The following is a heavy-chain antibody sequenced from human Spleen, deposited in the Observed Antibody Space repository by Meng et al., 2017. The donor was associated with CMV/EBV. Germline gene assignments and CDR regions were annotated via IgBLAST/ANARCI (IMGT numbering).Heavy chain of an antibody. CDR1: GFTFSSYS. Sequence: ASGFTFSSYSMNWVRQAPGKGLEWVSSISSSSGDIYYADSVKGRFTISRDNAKNSLYLRMDSLRAEDTAVYYCARGSLDTEPLPADHWGQGTLVTVSS. CDR3: ARGSLDTEPLPADH. CDR2: ISSSSGDI. D-gene: IGHD5-18*01. J-gene: IGHJ5*02. V-gene: IGHV3-21*01.